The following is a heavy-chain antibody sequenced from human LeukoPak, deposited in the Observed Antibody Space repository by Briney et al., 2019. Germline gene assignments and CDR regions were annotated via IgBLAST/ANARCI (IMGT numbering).Heavy chain of an antibody. Sequence: GGSLRLSCEDSGFTFRSYEMNWVRQAPGKGLEWIAYLSGSGSAFSYADSVKGRFTISRDNAQNTLYLQMNALRPDDPAVYYCAGYPLDISRWANVFDIWGQGTMVTVSS. J-gene: IGHJ3*02. CDR3: AGYPLDISRWANVFDI. CDR1: GFTFRSYE. CDR2: LSGSGSAF. D-gene: IGHD2-2*03. V-gene: IGHV3-48*03.